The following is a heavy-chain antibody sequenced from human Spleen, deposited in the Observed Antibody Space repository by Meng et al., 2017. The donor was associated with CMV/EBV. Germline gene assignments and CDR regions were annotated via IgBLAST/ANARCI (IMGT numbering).Heavy chain of an antibody. J-gene: IGHJ6*02. D-gene: IGHD3-3*01. V-gene: IGHV3-33*06. CDR3: AKDARSSVRFLEWSPGMDV. CDR1: GFTFSTFG. CDR2: IWYDGNNT. Sequence: GGSLRLSCTASGFTFSTFGMHWVRQAPGKGLEWLAVIWYDGNNTYYADTVKGRFTISRDNFKATMYLQMDRLRVADTAVYYCAKDARSSVRFLEWSPGMDVWGQGTTVTVSS.